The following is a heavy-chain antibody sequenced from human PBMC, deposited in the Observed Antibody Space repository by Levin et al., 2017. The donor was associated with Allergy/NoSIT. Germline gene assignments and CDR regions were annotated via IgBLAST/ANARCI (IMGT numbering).Heavy chain of an antibody. CDR2: IDPRDSYT. J-gene: IGHJ3*01. V-gene: IGHV5-10-1*01. CDR1: GFNFIKYW. CDR3: VRPSGKVAAPDDALDL. D-gene: IGHD2-15*01. Sequence: GESLKISCKGSGFNFIKYWITWVRQTPGKGLEWMGRIDPRDSYTNYSPSFQGHVTISVDKSITTVYLQWSSLKASDSAMYYCVRPSGKVAAPDDALDLWGQGTVVTVSS.